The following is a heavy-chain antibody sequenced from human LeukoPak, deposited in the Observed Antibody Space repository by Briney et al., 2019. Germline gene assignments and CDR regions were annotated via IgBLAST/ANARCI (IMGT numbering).Heavy chain of an antibody. CDR1: GFTFSSYA. CDR2: ISGSGGST. Sequence: GGSLRLSCAASGFTFSSYAMSWVRQAPGKGLEWVSAISGSGGSTYYADSVKGRFTISRDNSKNTLYLQMNSLRAEDTAVYYCAKPRPYYYDSSGPFADHYGFDYWGQGTLVTVSS. CDR3: AKPRPYYYDSSGPFADHYGFDY. V-gene: IGHV3-23*01. D-gene: IGHD3-22*01. J-gene: IGHJ4*02.